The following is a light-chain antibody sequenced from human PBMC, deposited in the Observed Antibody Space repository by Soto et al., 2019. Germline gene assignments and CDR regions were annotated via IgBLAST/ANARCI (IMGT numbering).Light chain of an antibody. J-gene: IGKJ4*01. CDR1: QGISHY. Sequence: DIPMPQSPSSLSASVGARVTITCTASQGISHYVAWSQQKPGKVPKLLIYTASTLQSGVPYRFSGSGAGTDVTLTISSLQPEDVATYDGQKYNSAPLTVGGGTKVEI. V-gene: IGKV1-27*01. CDR2: TAS. CDR3: QKYNSAPLT.